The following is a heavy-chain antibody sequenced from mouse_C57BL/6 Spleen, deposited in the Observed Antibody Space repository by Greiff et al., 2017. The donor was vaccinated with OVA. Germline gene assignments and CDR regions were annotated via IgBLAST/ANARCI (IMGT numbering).Heavy chain of an antibody. CDR1: GYTFTSYW. J-gene: IGHJ2*01. Sequence: VQLQQPGAELVMPGASVKLSCKASGYTFTSYWMPWVKQRPGQGLEWIGEIDPSDSYNNYNQKFKGQSTLTVDKSSSTAYMQLSSLTAEDSAVYYCAREWGREDFDYWGQGTTLTVSS. CDR3: AREWGREDFDY. V-gene: IGHV1-69*01. CDR2: IDPSDSYN. D-gene: IGHD1-3*01.